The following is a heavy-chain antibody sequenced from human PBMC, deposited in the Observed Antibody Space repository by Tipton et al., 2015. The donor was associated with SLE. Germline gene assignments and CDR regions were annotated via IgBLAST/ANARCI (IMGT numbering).Heavy chain of an antibody. CDR3: ARPPGIAARDPFDY. V-gene: IGHV3-7*01. CDR1: GFTFSSYW. Sequence: SLRLSCAASGFTFSSYWMSWVRQAPGKGLEWVANIKQDGSEKYYADSVKGRFTISRDNAKNSLYLQMNSLRAEDTAVYYCARPPGIAARDPFDYWGQGTLVTVSS. J-gene: IGHJ4*02. CDR2: IKQDGSEK. D-gene: IGHD6-6*01.